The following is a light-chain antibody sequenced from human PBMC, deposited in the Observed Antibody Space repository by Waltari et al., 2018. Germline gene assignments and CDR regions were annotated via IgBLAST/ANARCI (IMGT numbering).Light chain of an antibody. V-gene: IGKV3-20*01. Sequence: EIVLTQSPGTLSLSPGDRAILSCRARQSVSKYLAWYQQKPGQAPRLLIYGAASRATGIPERFSGSGSGTDFSLTISRLEPEDFAVYYCQHYVSLPATFGQGTKVEIE. CDR3: QHYVSLPAT. CDR2: GAA. CDR1: QSVSKY. J-gene: IGKJ1*01.